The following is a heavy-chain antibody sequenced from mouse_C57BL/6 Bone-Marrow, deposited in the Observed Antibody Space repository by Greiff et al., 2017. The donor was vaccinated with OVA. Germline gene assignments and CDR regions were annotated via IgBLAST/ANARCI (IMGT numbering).Heavy chain of an antibody. CDR1: GFTFSSYG. CDR2: ISSGGIYT. CDR3: ARQGY. Sequence: EVKLMESGGDLVKPGGSLKLSCAASGFTFSSYGMSWVRQTPDKRLEWVATISSGGIYTYYPDSVKGRFTISRDNAKNTLYLQMSSLKSEDTAMYYCARQGYWGEGTLVTVSA. J-gene: IGHJ3*01. V-gene: IGHV5-6*01.